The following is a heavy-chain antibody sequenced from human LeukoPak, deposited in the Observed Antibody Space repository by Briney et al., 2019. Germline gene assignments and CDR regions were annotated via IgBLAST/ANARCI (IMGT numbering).Heavy chain of an antibody. CDR2: ISHSGST. J-gene: IGHJ4*02. V-gene: IGHV4-38-2*02. Sequence: PSETLSLTCSVSDHPISSGYFRGWIRQPPGKGLEWIATISHSGSTYFNPSLKSRVIVSIDTSKNQFSLNLTSVTAADTAVYYCAREHCAGGYCYFLDYWGQGTLVTVSS. CDR1: DHPISSGYF. CDR3: AREHCAGGYCYFLDY. D-gene: IGHD2/OR15-2a*01.